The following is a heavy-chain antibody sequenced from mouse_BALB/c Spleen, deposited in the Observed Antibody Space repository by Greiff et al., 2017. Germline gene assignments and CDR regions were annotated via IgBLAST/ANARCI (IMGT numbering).Heavy chain of an antibody. J-gene: IGHJ3*01. CDR1: GFTFSSYT. CDR3: ARMITTGGAWFAY. D-gene: IGHD2-4*01. Sequence: EVQGVESGGGLVQPGGSLKLSCAASGFTFSSYTMSWVRQTPEKRLEWVAYISNGGGSTYYPDTVKGRFTISRDNAKNTLYLQMSSLKSEDTAMYYCARMITTGGAWFAYWGQGTLVTVSA. V-gene: IGHV5-12-2*01. CDR2: ISNGGGST.